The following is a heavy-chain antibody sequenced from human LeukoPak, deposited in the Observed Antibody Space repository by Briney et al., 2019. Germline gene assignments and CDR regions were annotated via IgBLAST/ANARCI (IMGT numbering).Heavy chain of an antibody. V-gene: IGHV4-39*01. Sequence: AETLSLTRTVSGGSISSSSYYWGWIRQPPGKGLEWVGSIYYSGSTYYNPSIKSRVTISVATSKNQFSLNLSSVTAADTAVYYCARLYYDSSGYYQICYFDYWGQGTLVTVSS. CDR1: GGSISSSSYY. D-gene: IGHD3-22*01. CDR3: ARLYYDSSGYYQICYFDY. J-gene: IGHJ4*02. CDR2: IYYSGST.